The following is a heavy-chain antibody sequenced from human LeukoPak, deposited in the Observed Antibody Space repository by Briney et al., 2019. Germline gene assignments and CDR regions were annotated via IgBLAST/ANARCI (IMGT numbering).Heavy chain of an antibody. CDR1: GDSVSSESAA. D-gene: IGHD1-26*01. CDR2: TYYRSKWSV. J-gene: IGHJ4*02. V-gene: IGHV6-1*01. Sequence: SQTLSLTCAISGDSVSSESAAWSWIRQSPSRGLELLGRTYYRSKWSVDYPVSVKGRITINPDTSKNQFSLQLNSVTPEDTAVYYCARDRVGEWELPSFDYWGQGTLVTVSS. CDR3: ARDRVGEWELPSFDY.